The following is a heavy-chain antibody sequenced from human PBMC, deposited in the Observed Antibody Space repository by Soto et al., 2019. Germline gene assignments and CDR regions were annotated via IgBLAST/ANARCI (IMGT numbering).Heavy chain of an antibody. V-gene: IGHV1-69*12. J-gene: IGHJ6*02. CDR3: ARGCSGGSCYSRAYYGMDV. D-gene: IGHD2-15*01. CDR2: IIPIFGTA. Sequence: QVQLVQSGAEVKKPGSSVKVSCKASGGTFSSYAISWVRQAPGQGLEWMGGIIPIFGTANYAQKFQGRVTITADEXXSXAXTELSSLRSEGTAVYYCARGCSGGSCYSRAYYGMDVWGQGTTVTVSS. CDR1: GGTFSSYA.